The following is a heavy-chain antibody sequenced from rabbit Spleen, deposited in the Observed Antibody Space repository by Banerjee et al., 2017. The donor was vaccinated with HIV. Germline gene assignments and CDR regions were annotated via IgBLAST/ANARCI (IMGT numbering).Heavy chain of an antibody. CDR2: IDDGSSGFT. CDR3: ARDGAGSSYFNL. D-gene: IGHD8-1*01. J-gene: IGHJ4*01. V-gene: IGHV1S45*01. CDR1: GVSFSISSY. Sequence: QEQLVESGGDLVKPGASLTLTCTASGVSFSISSYMCWVRQAPGKGLEWIACIDDGSSGFTYFATWAKGRFTISSHNAQNTLYLQLNSLTATDTATYFCARDGAGSSYFNLWGPGTLVTVS.